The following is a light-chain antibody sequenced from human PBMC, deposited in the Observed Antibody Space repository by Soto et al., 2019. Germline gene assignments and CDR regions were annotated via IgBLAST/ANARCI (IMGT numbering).Light chain of an antibody. V-gene: IGKV3-20*01. Sequence: EIVLTQSPGTLSLSPRETVTLSCRASQSSSSNYVAWSQNKPGQAPRLLIYGASSRAPGIPERFSGSGSGTNVSFNIYSLEPENSAVFYCQHYCYPQLTCGGGTNVEI. CDR2: GAS. J-gene: IGKJ4*02. CDR3: QHYCYPQLT. CDR1: QSSSSNY.